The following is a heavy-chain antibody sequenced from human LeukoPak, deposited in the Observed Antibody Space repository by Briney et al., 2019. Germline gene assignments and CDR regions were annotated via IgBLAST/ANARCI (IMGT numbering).Heavy chain of an antibody. D-gene: IGHD3-10*01. CDR3: ARHYDSGSYPLDF. CDR1: GGSIRGYS. J-gene: IGHJ4*02. CDR2: IYSSGST. Sequence: SETLSLTCTVSGGSIRGYSWSWVRQPPGKGLEWIGHIYSSGSTTYTPSLQGRVTISLDTSNNQFSLKLSSVTAADTAVYYCARHYDSGSYPLDFWGQGTLVTVSS. V-gene: IGHV4-59*08.